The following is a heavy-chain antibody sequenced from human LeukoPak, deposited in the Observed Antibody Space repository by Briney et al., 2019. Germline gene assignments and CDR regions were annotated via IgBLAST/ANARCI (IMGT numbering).Heavy chain of an antibody. J-gene: IGHJ4*02. CDR3: AKGVPGSIPD. D-gene: IGHD1-1*01. CDR2: MSYDASDK. CDR1: GFTFSRYA. Sequence: GKSLRLSCAASGFTFSRYAMNWVRQAPGKGLEWVAVMSYDASDKYYADSVKGRFTISRDNSKNTLYLQMNSLRAEDTAVYYCAKGVPGSIPDWGQGTLVTVSS. V-gene: IGHV3-30-3*01.